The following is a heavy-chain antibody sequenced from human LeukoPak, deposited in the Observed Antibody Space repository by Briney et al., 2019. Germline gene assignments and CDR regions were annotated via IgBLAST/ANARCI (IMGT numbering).Heavy chain of an antibody. CDR2: ISYDGSNK. Sequence: GGSLRLSCAASGFTFSSYGMHWVRQAPGKGLEWVAVISYDGSNKYYADSVKGRFTISGDNSKNTLYLQMNSLRAEDTAVYYCAKGIKWELSQGLEHYYFDYWGQGTLVTVSS. CDR3: AKGIKWELSQGLEHYYFDY. CDR1: GFTFSSYG. J-gene: IGHJ4*02. V-gene: IGHV3-30*18. D-gene: IGHD1-26*01.